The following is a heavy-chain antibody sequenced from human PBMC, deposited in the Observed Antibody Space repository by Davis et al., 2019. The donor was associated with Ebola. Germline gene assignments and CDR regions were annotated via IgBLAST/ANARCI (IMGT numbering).Heavy chain of an antibody. J-gene: IGHJ6*02. V-gene: IGHV1-3*01. CDR3: ATQGAGIAVACMDV. D-gene: IGHD6-19*01. CDR2: INAGNCNT. Sequence: ASVKVSCKASGYTFTSYSMQWVRQAPGQRLAWMGWINAGNCNTKYSQKFQGRVTITRDTSASTAYMELSSLRSEDTSVYYCATQGAGIAVACMDVWGQGTTVTVSS. CDR1: GYTFTSYS.